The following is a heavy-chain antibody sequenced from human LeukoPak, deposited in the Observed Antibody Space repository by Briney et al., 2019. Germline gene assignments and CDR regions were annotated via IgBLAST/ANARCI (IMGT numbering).Heavy chain of an antibody. V-gene: IGHV4-61*02. Sequence: SETLSLTCTVSGGSISSGSYYWSWIRQPAGKGLEWIGRIYTSGSTNYNPSLKSRVTISVDTSKNQFSLKLSSVTAADTAVYYCARGVQTTGQGRDYYYYYMDVWGKGTTVTVSS. D-gene: IGHD4-17*01. CDR3: ARGVQTTGQGRDYYYYYMDV. CDR2: IYTSGST. J-gene: IGHJ6*03. CDR1: GGSISSGSYY.